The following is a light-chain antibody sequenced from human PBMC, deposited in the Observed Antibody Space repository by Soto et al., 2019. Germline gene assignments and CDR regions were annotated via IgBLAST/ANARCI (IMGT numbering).Light chain of an antibody. CDR1: SSDVGGYNY. J-gene: IGLJ7*01. CDR3: CSYAGSNTWV. CDR2: AVT. Sequence: QPVLTQPRSVSGSPGQSVTISCNGASSDVGGYNYVSWHQQHPGKAPKLIIFAVTQRPSGVPDRFSGSKSGNTASLTISGLQADDEADYYCCSYAGSNTWVFGGGTQLTVL. V-gene: IGLV2-11*02.